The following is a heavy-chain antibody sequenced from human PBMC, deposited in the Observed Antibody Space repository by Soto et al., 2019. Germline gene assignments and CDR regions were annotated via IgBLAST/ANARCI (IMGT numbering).Heavy chain of an antibody. Sequence: QVQLVESGGGVVQPGRSLRLSCAASGFTFSSYGMHWVRQAPGKGLEWVAVIWYDGSNKYYADSVKGRFTISRDNSKNTLYLQMSSLRAEDTAVYYCARELTDEQWLERGDYYYYGMDVWGQGTTVTVSS. D-gene: IGHD6-19*01. V-gene: IGHV3-33*01. J-gene: IGHJ6*02. CDR3: ARELTDEQWLERGDYYYYGMDV. CDR2: IWYDGSNK. CDR1: GFTFSSYG.